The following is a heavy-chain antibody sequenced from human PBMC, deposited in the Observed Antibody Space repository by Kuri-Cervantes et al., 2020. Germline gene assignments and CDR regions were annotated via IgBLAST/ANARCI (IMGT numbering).Heavy chain of an antibody. V-gene: IGHV3-9*01. Sequence: GGSLRLSCAASGFTFDDDAMHWVRQAPGKGLEWVSGISWNSGSIGYADSVKGRFTISRDNAKNSLYLQMNSLRAEDTALYYCARRGGWLVPGAFDIWGQGTMVTVSS. CDR2: ISWNSGSI. J-gene: IGHJ3*02. D-gene: IGHD6-19*01. CDR1: GFTFDDDA. CDR3: ARRGGWLVPGAFDI.